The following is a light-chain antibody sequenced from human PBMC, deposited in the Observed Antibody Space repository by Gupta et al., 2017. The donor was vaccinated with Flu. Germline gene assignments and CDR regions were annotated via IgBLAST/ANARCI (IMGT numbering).Light chain of an antibody. CDR1: QSVLHSSNNRNY. J-gene: IGKJ4*01. CDR3: QQYYSSPALT. Sequence: DIALTQSPDFLAVSLVERATTICKSSQSVLHSSNNRNYLAGYQQKPGRSPKLLIYWTSTREYGVPDRFSGSGSGTDFILTISSLQAEDVALYYCQQYYSSPALTFGGGTRVEIK. CDR2: WTS. V-gene: IGKV4-1*01.